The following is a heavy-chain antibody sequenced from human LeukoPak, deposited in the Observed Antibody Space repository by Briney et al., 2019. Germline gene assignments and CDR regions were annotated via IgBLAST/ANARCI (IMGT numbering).Heavy chain of an antibody. V-gene: IGHV1-46*01. CDR1: GYTFTSYY. CDR2: INPSGGST. J-gene: IGHJ6*04. D-gene: IGHD2-2*01. Sequence: GASVKVSCKASGYTFTSYYMHWVRQAPGQGLEWMGIINPSGGSTSYAQKFQGRVTMTRDTSTSTVYMELSSLRSEDTAVYYYARDQASSTSCYLGCGMDVWGKGTTVTVSS. CDR3: ARDQASSTSCYLGCGMDV.